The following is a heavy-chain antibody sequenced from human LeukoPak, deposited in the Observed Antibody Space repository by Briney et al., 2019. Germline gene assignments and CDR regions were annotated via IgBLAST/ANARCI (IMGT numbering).Heavy chain of an antibody. CDR2: ISSNGGST. J-gene: IGHJ4*02. Sequence: GGSLRLSCAASGFTFSSYAMHWVRQAPGMGLEYVSAISSNGGSTYYANSVKGRFTISRDNSKNTLYLQMGSLRAEDMAVYYCARGYDYVDYWGQGTLVTVSS. V-gene: IGHV3-64*01. CDR1: GFTFSSYA. CDR3: ARGYDYVDY. D-gene: IGHD3-16*01.